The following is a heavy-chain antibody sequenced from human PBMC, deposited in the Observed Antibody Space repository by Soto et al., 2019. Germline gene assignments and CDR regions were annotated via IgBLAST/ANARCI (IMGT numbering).Heavy chain of an antibody. CDR3: ARESCSGGSCYYGMDV. V-gene: IGHV1-2*04. D-gene: IGHD2-15*01. CDR1: GYTFTGYY. Sequence: VKVSCKASGYTFTGYYMHWVRQAPGQGLEWMGWINPNSGGTNYAQKFQGWVTMTRDTSISTAYMELSRLRSDDTAVYYCARESCSGGSCYYGMDVWGQGTTVTVSS. CDR2: INPNSGGT. J-gene: IGHJ6*02.